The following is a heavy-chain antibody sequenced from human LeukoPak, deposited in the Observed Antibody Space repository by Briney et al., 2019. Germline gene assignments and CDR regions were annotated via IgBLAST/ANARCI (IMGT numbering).Heavy chain of an antibody. J-gene: IGHJ4*02. CDR3: ARRGYSVYDFDY. V-gene: IGHV3-33*08. CDR2: IWSDGSNK. Sequence: GGSLRLSCAASGFTFSSYSMNWVRQAPGKGLEWVAVIWSDGSNKYYADSVKGRFTISRDNSKNTLYLQMNSLRAEDTAVYYCARRGYSVYDFDYWGQGTLVTVSS. CDR1: GFTFSSYS. D-gene: IGHD5/OR15-5a*01.